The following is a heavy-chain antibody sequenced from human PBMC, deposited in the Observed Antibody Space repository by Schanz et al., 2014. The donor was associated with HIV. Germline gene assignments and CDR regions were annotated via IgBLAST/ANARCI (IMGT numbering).Heavy chain of an antibody. J-gene: IGHJ5*01. Sequence: LVESGGGLVKRGGSLRLSCAASGFNIIYDTMHWVRQAPGKGLEWVAVISYDGRNKLYADSVKGRFTISRDNSKNTMYLKMNSLRVDDTAVYYCARDKSNLGMDSWGQGTLVTVSS. CDR2: ISYDGRNK. V-gene: IGHV3-30*03. CDR3: ARDKSNLGMDS. CDR1: GFNIIYDT.